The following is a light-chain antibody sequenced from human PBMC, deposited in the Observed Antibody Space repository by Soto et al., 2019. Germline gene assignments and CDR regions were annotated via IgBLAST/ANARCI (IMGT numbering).Light chain of an antibody. CDR3: QQYNSYSWT. CDR1: QTISSW. CDR2: KAS. V-gene: IGKV1-5*03. Sequence: DIQMTQSRSTLSGSVGDRVTITFRASQTISSWLAWYQQKPGKAPKLLIYKASTLKSGVPSRFSGSGSGTEFTLTISSLQPDDSATYYCQQYNSYSWTFGQGTKVDIK. J-gene: IGKJ1*01.